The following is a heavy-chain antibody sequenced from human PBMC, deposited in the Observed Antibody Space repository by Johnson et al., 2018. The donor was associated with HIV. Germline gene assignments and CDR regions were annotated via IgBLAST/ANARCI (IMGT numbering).Heavy chain of an antibody. CDR1: GFTFSRYA. CDR3: AKERMGLAYCGGDCWEDAFDI. CDR2: IRYDGSNK. Sequence: QVQLVESGGGLVHPGGSLRLSCAASGFTFSRYAMHWVRQAPGKGLEWVAFIRYDGSNKYYADSVKGRFTISRDNSKNTLYLQMNSLRAEDTAVYYCAKERMGLAYCGGDCWEDAFDIWGQGTMVTVSS. J-gene: IGHJ3*02. V-gene: IGHV3-30*02. D-gene: IGHD2-21*01.